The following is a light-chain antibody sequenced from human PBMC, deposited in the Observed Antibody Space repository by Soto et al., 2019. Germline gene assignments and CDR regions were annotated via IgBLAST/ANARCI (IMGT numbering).Light chain of an antibody. J-gene: IGKJ4*01. V-gene: IGKV4-1*01. Sequence: DIVMTQSPDSLAVSLGERATINCKSSQSVFKSSDNKNYLAWYQQKPGQSPKLLIYLAFIRESGVPDRFSGSGSGTDFTLTISSLQAEDVAAYYCQQYHSPPVNFGGGNKVEIK. CDR1: QSVFKSSDNKNY. CDR3: QQYHSPPVN. CDR2: LAF.